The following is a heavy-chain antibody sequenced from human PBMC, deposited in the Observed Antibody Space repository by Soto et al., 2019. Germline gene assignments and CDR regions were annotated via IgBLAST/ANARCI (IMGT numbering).Heavy chain of an antibody. J-gene: IGHJ6*02. CDR3: ARDLWGYCGADCYPLDV. V-gene: IGHV4-59*01. Sequence: QVRLQESGPGLVKPSETLSLTCTVSGGSISSYYWSWIRQPPGKGLEWIGYMYNTESTIYNPSLKSRVTISVDTSKNQFSLKLNSVTAADTAVYYCARDLWGYCGADCYPLDVWGQGTTVTVSS. CDR2: MYNTEST. D-gene: IGHD2-21*02. CDR1: GGSISSYY.